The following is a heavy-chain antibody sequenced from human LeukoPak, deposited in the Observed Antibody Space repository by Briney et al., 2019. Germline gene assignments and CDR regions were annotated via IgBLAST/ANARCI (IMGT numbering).Heavy chain of an antibody. V-gene: IGHV4-59*11. D-gene: IGHD3-10*01. CDR1: GGPISTHY. CDR3: ARGATLRGTYYMDV. Sequence: PSETLSLTCIVSGGPISTHYWSWSRQPPGKGLEWIGYNDYSGSTNYNPSLKSRVTISVDTSKNQFSLKLNSVTAADTAVYYCARGATLRGTYYMDVWGKGTTVTVSS. CDR2: NDYSGST. J-gene: IGHJ6*03.